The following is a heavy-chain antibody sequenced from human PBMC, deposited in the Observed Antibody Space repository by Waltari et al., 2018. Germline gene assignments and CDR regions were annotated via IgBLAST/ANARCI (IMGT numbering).Heavy chain of an antibody. J-gene: IGHJ5*02. CDR1: GFSFGVYI. CDR3: ARDTIFYGSGSYDP. Sequence: QLVESGGGLVKPGSSLRLSCAAPGFSFGVYIMHWLRRAPGKGLEWVSSISSKSTYIYYADSVRGRFSISRDNAENSLFLQMNNLRGEDTAVYYCARDTIFYGSGSYDPWGQGTRVTVSS. V-gene: IGHV3-21*01. D-gene: IGHD3-10*01. CDR2: ISSKSTYI.